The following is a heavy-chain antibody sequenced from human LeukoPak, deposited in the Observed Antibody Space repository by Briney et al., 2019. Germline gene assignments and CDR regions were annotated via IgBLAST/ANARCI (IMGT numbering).Heavy chain of an antibody. CDR1: GGSFSGYY. Sequence: SETLSLTCAVYGGSFSGYYWSWIRQPPGKGLEWIGEINHSGSTNYNPSLKSRVTISVDTSKNQFSLKLSSVTAADTAVYYCARQNWSSWTSNYYYGMDVWGQGTTVTVSS. J-gene: IGHJ6*02. CDR2: INHSGST. D-gene: IGHD6-13*01. V-gene: IGHV4-34*01. CDR3: ARQNWSSWTSNYYYGMDV.